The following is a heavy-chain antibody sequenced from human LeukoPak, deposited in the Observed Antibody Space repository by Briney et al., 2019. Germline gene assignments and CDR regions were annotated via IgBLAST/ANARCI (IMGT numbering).Heavy chain of an antibody. CDR2: ISSSSSSTI. D-gene: IGHD3-22*01. CDR3: ARDLIEVYDSSGYYSD. V-gene: IGHV3-48*01. J-gene: IGHJ4*02. Sequence: PGGSLRLSCAASGFTFSSYSMNWVRQAPGKGLEWVSYISSSSSSTIYYADSVKGRFTISRDNAKNSLYLQMNSLRAEDTAVYYCARDLIEVYDSSGYYSDWGQGTLVTVSS. CDR1: GFTFSSYS.